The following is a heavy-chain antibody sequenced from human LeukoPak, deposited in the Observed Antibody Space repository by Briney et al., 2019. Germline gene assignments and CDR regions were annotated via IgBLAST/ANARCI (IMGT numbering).Heavy chain of an antibody. V-gene: IGHV3-30*03. D-gene: IGHD1-26*01. CDR1: GFNFGSYG. CDR3: ARDAVGAKRHAPTNWFDP. CDR2: ISYDGSNK. J-gene: IGHJ5*02. Sequence: GRSLRLSCAASGFNFGSYGMHWVRQAPGKGLEWVAIISYDGSNKYYADSVKGRFTISRDNAKNSLYLQMNSLRAEDTAVYYCARDAVGAKRHAPTNWFDPWGQGTLVTVSS.